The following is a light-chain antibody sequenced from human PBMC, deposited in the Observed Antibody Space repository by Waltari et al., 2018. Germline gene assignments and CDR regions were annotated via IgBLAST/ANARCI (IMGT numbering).Light chain of an antibody. V-gene: IGKV1-12*01. CDR2: DAS. CDR3: QQVNSFPRT. CDR1: QDISSR. J-gene: IGKJ1*01. Sequence: DFQITQSPSSVSASVGGSVPPTCRASQDISSRLAWYQQKPGKAPKLLIFDASSLHSGVPSRFSGRGSGTDFTLTIRSLQPEDFATYYCQQVNSFPRTFGQGTKVEVK.